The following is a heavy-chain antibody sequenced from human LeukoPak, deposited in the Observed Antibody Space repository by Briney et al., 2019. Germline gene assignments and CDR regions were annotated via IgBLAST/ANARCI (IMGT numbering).Heavy chain of an antibody. CDR3: ARGPNGIVGAIYYFDY. J-gene: IGHJ4*02. CDR2: IKQDGSEK. CDR1: GFTFSSYW. D-gene: IGHD1-26*01. V-gene: IGHV3-7*01. Sequence: GGSLRLSCAASGFTFSSYWMSWVRQAPGKGLEWVANIKQDGSEKYYVDSVKGRFTISRDNAKNSLYLQMNSLRAEDTAVYYCARGPNGIVGAIYYFDYWGQGTLVTVSS.